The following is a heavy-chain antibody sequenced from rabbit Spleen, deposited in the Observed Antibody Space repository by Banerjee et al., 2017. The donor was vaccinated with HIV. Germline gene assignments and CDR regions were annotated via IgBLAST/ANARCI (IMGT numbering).Heavy chain of an antibody. CDR1: GFSFSGILY. V-gene: IGHV1S45*01. J-gene: IGHJ4*01. D-gene: IGHD8-1*01. Sequence: GQLEESGGGLVKPGGTLTLTCTASGFSFSGILYMFWVRQAPGKGPEWIACIDAGSGSTYYASWAKGRFTISKTSTTVDLKMTSLTAADTATYFCARDAGSGAYIDGVFNLWGPGTLVTVS. CDR2: IDAGSGST. CDR3: ARDAGSGAYIDGVFNL.